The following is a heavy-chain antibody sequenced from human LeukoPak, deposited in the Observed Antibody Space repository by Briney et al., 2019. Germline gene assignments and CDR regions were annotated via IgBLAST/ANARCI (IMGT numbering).Heavy chain of an antibody. D-gene: IGHD1-1*01. Sequence: GGSLRLSCAASGFTFSSCGMHWVRQAPGKGLEWVAFIRYDGSNKYYADSVKGRFTISRDNSKNTLYLQMNSLRAEDTAVYYCAKDLFQRAVGWFDPWGQGTLVTVSS. CDR3: AKDLFQRAVGWFDP. V-gene: IGHV3-30*02. CDR2: IRYDGSNK. CDR1: GFTFSSCG. J-gene: IGHJ5*02.